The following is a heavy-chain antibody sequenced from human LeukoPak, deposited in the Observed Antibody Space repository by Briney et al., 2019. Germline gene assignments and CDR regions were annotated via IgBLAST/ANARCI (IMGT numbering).Heavy chain of an antibody. J-gene: IGHJ5*02. V-gene: IGHV4-39*01. CDR3: ARQVGDVLLWFGELLGGFDP. CDR1: GGSISSSSYY. CDR2: IYYSGST. D-gene: IGHD3-10*01. Sequence: SSETLSLTCTVSGGSISSSSYYWGWIRQPPGKGLEWIGSIYYSGSTYYNPSLKSRVTISVDTSKNQFSLKLSSVTAADTAVYYCARQVGDVLLWFGELLGGFDPWGQGTLVTVSS.